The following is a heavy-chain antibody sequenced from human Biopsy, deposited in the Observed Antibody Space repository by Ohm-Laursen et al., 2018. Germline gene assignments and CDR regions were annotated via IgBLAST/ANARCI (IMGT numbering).Heavy chain of an antibody. CDR3: ARLLQTDGDGFWSGYYDY. CDR2: INPVGGST. Sequence: GASVKVSCNGSGYTFTNHYIHWVRQAPGQGLEWMGIINPVGGSTNYAQKFQGRVTLTTDTSTSTVHMELRSLRSDDTAVYYCARLLQTDGDGFWSGYYDYWGQGTVVTVSS. J-gene: IGHJ4*03. D-gene: IGHD3-3*01. CDR1: GYTFTNHY. V-gene: IGHV1-46*01.